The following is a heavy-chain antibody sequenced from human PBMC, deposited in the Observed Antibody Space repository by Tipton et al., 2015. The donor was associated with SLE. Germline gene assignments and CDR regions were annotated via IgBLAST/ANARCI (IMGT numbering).Heavy chain of an antibody. CDR1: GGSINSYNW. CDR3: ARTLDALDI. V-gene: IGHV4-4*02. D-gene: IGHD2-15*01. J-gene: IGHJ1*01. CDR2: LYYSGST. Sequence: GLVKPSGTVSLTCAVSGGSINSYNWWTWVRQPPGKGLEWIGYLYYSGSTEYNPSLKSRVTISIDSSKSQLSLNLTAVTAADTAVYYCARTLDALDIWGQGTLVTFSS.